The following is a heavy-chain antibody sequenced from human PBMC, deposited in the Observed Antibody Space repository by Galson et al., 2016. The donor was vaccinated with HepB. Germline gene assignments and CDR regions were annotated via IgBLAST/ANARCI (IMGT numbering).Heavy chain of an antibody. CDR1: GFTFSDFY. CDR3: ARDRTSRAAVDY. CDR2: ISHRGSDT. J-gene: IGHJ4*02. D-gene: IGHD6-25*01. V-gene: IGHV3-11*06. Sequence: SLRLSCAASGFTFSDFYMTWIRPAPGKGLEYVSHISHRGSDTNYADSVKGRFTISRDNAKKSLYLQMSSLRAEDTAIYYCARDRTSRAAVDYWGQGTLVTVSS.